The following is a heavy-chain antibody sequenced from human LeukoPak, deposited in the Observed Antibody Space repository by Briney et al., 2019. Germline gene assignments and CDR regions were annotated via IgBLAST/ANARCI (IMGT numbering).Heavy chain of an antibody. V-gene: IGHV4-38-2*02. CDR3: ARVGATPRYRLNGDYWSYNWYFDL. CDR2: IYHSGST. J-gene: IGHJ2*01. Sequence: PSETLSLTCTVSGYSISSGYYWGWIRQPPGKGLEWIGSIYHSGSTYYNPSLKSRVTISVDTSKNQFSLKLSSVTAADTAVYYCARVGATPRYRLNGDYWSYNWYFDLWGRGTLVTVSS. CDR1: GYSISSGYY. D-gene: IGHD4-17*01.